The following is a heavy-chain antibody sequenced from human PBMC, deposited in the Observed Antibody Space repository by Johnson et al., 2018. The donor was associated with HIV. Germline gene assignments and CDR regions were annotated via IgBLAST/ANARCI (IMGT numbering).Heavy chain of an antibody. CDR2: ISYDGSDK. V-gene: IGHV3-30*04. D-gene: IGHD3-3*01. Sequence: QVQLVESGGGLVQPGGSLRLSCAASGFTFSSYDIHWVRQAPAKGLEWVAVISYDGSDKYYADSVKGRFTISRDNSKNTLNLQMNNLRAEDTGVYYCARDTDDFWSGEGAFDIWGQGTMVTVSS. CDR3: ARDTDDFWSGEGAFDI. J-gene: IGHJ3*02. CDR1: GFTFSSYD.